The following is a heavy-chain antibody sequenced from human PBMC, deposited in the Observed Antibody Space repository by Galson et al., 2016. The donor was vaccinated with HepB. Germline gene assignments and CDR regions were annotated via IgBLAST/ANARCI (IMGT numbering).Heavy chain of an antibody. CDR2: IKSDGGDT. J-gene: IGHJ4*02. CDR1: GFTFSSYW. CDR3: ARSTRGYHD. V-gene: IGHV3-74*01. Sequence: SLRLSCAASGFTFSSYWMHWFRQAPGKGLVWVSRIKSDGGDTIYADPVKGRFTISSDNAKKTLYLQMNSLRAEDTAVYYCARSTRGYHDWGQGTLVTVSS. D-gene: IGHD3-22*01.